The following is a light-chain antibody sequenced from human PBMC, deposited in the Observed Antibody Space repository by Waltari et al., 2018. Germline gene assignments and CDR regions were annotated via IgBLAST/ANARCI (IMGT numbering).Light chain of an antibody. Sequence: EIVLTQSPGTLSLYPGERATLSCRASQTITSSSLAWYQQKPGQAPRLLIYGASSRATGIPDRFSGSGSGTDFTLTISRLEPEDFAVYSCQQYGGSPLTFGGGTKVDIK. J-gene: IGKJ4*01. CDR3: QQYGGSPLT. CDR1: QTITSSS. CDR2: GAS. V-gene: IGKV3-20*01.